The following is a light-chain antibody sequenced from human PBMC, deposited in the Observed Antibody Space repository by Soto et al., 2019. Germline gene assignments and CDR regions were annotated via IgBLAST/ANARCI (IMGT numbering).Light chain of an antibody. Sequence: ETVMTQSPATLAVSPGERATLSCRARQSVNSNLAWYQEKPGQAPRLLIYDASTRATGIPARFSGSGSETEFTLSISSLQSEDSAIYYCQHYNNWPTFRQGTKVEIK. CDR1: QSVNSN. CDR2: DAS. CDR3: QHYNNWPT. J-gene: IGKJ1*01. V-gene: IGKV3-15*01.